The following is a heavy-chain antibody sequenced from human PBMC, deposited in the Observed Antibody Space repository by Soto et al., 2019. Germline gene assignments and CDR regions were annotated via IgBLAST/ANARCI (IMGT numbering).Heavy chain of an antibody. CDR3: AKVRRGQWLANWFDP. CDR1: GFTFSSYA. CDR2: ISGSGGST. Sequence: EVQLLESGGGLVQPGGSLRLSCAASGFTFSSYAMSWVRQAPGKGLEWVSAISGSGGSTYYADSVKGRFTISRDNSKNTLYLQMNSMRAEEMAVYYRAKVRRGQWLANWFDPWGQGTLVTLSS. J-gene: IGHJ5*02. D-gene: IGHD6-19*01. V-gene: IGHV3-23*01.